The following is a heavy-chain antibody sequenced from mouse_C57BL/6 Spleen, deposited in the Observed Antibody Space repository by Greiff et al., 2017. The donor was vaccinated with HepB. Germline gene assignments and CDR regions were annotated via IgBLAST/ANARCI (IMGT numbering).Heavy chain of an antibody. CDR3: ASGSSPSWYFDV. V-gene: IGHV1-39*01. D-gene: IGHD1-1*01. Sequence: VQLQQSGPELVKPGDSVKISCKASGYSFTDYNMNWVKQSNGKSLEWIGVINPNYGTTSYNQKFKGKATLTVDQSSSTAYMQLNSLTSEDSAVYFCASGSSPSWYFDVWGTGTTVTVSS. J-gene: IGHJ1*03. CDR2: INPNYGTT. CDR1: GYSFTDYN.